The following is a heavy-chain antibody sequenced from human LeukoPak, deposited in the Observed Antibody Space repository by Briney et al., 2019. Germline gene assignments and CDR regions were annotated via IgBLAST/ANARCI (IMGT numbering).Heavy chain of an antibody. D-gene: IGHD2-21*02. CDR2: IYYSGST. CDR1: GGSISSSSYC. V-gene: IGHV4-39*01. CDR3: ARNPSLHIVVVTAIDY. J-gene: IGHJ4*02. Sequence: SETLSLTCTVSGGSISSSSYCWGWIRQPPGKGLEWIGNIYYSGSTYYNPSLKSRVTISVDTSKNQFSLKLTSVTAADTAVYYCARNPSLHIVVVTAIDYWGQGTLVTVSS.